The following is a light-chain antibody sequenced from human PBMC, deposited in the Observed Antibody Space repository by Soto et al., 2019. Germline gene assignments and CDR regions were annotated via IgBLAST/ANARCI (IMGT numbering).Light chain of an antibody. J-gene: IGLJ3*02. CDR3: SSFTTSTTLV. V-gene: IGLV2-14*03. Sequence: QSALTQPASVSGSPGQSITISCAGSNSDVGAYNYVSWYQQHPGKAPKLIIFDVSNRPSGVSDRFSASKSGNTASLTISGLQAEDEADYYCSSFTTSTTLVFGGGTKVTVL. CDR1: NSDVGAYNY. CDR2: DVS.